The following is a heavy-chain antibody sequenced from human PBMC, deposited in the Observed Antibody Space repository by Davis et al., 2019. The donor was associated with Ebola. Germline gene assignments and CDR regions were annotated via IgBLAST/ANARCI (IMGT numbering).Heavy chain of an antibody. CDR3: ARDGQQLVLRTFDY. CDR2: ISAYNGNT. J-gene: IGHJ4*02. Sequence: AASVKVSCKASGYTFTSYGISWVRQAPGQGLEWMGWISAYNGNTNYAQKLQGRVTMTTDTSTSTAYMELRSLRSEDTAVYYCARDGQQLVLRTFDYWGQGTLVTVSS. D-gene: IGHD6-13*01. V-gene: IGHV1-18*01. CDR1: GYTFTSYG.